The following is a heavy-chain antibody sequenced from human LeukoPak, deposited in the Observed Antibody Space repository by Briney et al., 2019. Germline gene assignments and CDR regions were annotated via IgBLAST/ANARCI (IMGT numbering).Heavy chain of an antibody. Sequence: GGSLRLSCTASGFTFDNYWMTWVRQPPGRGLEWVANIKQDGGERYYVDSVRGRFTISRDNSKNSLYLQMNSLRAEDTAVYYCVRDGRPLDYWGQGTLVIVS. CDR2: IKQDGGER. V-gene: IGHV3-7*01. CDR3: VRDGRPLDY. CDR1: GFTFDNYW. J-gene: IGHJ4*02. D-gene: IGHD3/OR15-3a*01.